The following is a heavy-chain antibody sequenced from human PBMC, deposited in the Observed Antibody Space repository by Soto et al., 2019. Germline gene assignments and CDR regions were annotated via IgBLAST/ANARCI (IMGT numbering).Heavy chain of an antibody. V-gene: IGHV4-61*01. CDR2: IYYSGST. J-gene: IGHJ3*02. D-gene: IGHD3-10*02. CDR1: GGSVSSGSYY. Sequence: QVQLQESGPGLVKPSETLSLTCTVSGGSVSSGSYYWSWIRQPPGKGLEWIGYIYYSGSTNYNPSXKXXVPMSVDTSKHKFSLKLSSVTAADTAVYYCARDSMFDAFDIWGQGTMVTVSS. CDR3: ARDSMFDAFDI.